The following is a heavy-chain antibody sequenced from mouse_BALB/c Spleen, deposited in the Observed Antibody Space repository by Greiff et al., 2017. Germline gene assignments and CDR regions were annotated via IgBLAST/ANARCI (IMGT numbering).Heavy chain of an antibody. Sequence: EVQLVESGGGLVKPGGSLKLSCAASGFTFSDYYMYWVRQTPEKRLEWVATISDGGSYTYYPDSVKGRFTISRDNAKNNLYLQMSSLKSEDTAMYYCARDGYGSLDYWGQGTSVTVSS. CDR2: ISDGGSYT. J-gene: IGHJ4*01. D-gene: IGHD1-1*01. V-gene: IGHV5-4*02. CDR3: ARDGYGSLDY. CDR1: GFTFSDYY.